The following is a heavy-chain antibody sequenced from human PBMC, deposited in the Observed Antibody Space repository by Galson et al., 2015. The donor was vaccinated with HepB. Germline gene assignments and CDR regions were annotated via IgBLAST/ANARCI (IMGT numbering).Heavy chain of an antibody. J-gene: IGHJ4*02. D-gene: IGHD6-19*01. V-gene: IGHV3-33*01. Sequence: SLRLSCAASGFTFSSYGMHWVRQAPGKGLEWVAVIWYDGSNKYYADSVKGRFTISRDNSKNTLYLQMNSLRAEDTAVYYCARDPGIAVAAPDSFDYWGQGTLVTVSS. CDR1: GFTFSSYG. CDR2: IWYDGSNK. CDR3: ARDPGIAVAAPDSFDY.